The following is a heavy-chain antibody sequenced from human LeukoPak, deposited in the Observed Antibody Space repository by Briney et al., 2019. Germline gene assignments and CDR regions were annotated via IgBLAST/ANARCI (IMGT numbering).Heavy chain of an antibody. J-gene: IGHJ4*02. CDR2: IYFSGNT. CDR3: GRRRYSRGWYIDC. Sequence: PSETLSLTCTVSGGSISSSSYYWGRIPQPPGKGLEWIVNIYFSGNTYYNPSLKSRVTISVDTSKNQFSLKLSSVTAPVTACYYCGRRRYSRGWYIDCWGEGTLVSVSS. CDR1: GGSISSSSYY. D-gene: IGHD6-19*01. V-gene: IGHV4-39*01.